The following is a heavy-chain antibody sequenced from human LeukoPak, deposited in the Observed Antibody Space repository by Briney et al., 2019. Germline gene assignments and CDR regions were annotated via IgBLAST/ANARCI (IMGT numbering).Heavy chain of an antibody. D-gene: IGHD2-2*01. CDR1: GYSITSAYY. J-gene: IGHJ4*02. CDR2: FFLKGST. CDR3: ARVARCTSCFDVDY. V-gene: IGHV4-38-2*02. Sequence: SETLSLTCTVSGYSITSAYYWGWIRQPPGKGLEWIGSFFLKGSTYYNPSLKSRVTTPVDTSKNQFSLTLSSVTAADTAVYYCARVARCTSCFDVDYWGQGTMVTVSS.